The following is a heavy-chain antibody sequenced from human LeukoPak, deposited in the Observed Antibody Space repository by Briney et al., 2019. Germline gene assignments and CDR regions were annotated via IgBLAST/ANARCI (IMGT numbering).Heavy chain of an antibody. CDR3: SRGTDAYKCGNS. CDR2: IHYSGSI. V-gene: IGHV4-34*01. CDR1: GGSFSDYY. D-gene: IGHD5-24*01. Sequence: TSETLSLTCAVYGGSFSDYYWTWIRQPPGKGLEWIGEIHYSGSINYNPSLKSRVTISADTSNNHFSLKVNSVTAADTAVYYCSRGTDAYKCGNSWGQGTLVTVSS. J-gene: IGHJ4*02.